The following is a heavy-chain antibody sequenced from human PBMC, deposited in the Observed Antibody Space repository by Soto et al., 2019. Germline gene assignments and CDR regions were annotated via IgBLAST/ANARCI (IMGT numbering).Heavy chain of an antibody. J-gene: IGHJ5*02. D-gene: IGHD3-10*01. Sequence: GGSLRLSCAASGFTFSSYAMSWVRQAPGKGLEWVSAISGSGGSTYYADSVKGRFTISRDNSKNTLYLQMNSLRAEDTAVYYCAKAHYYGSGSYYSHNWFDPWGQGTLVTVSS. CDR2: ISGSGGST. V-gene: IGHV3-23*01. CDR3: AKAHYYGSGSYYSHNWFDP. CDR1: GFTFSSYA.